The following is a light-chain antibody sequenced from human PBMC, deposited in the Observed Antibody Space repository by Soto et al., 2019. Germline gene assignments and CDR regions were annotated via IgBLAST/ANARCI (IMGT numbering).Light chain of an antibody. CDR3: QVWDSSSDHPDVV. J-gene: IGLJ2*01. CDR2: DDS. Sequence: SYELTQPSSVSGAPGQTARITCWGNNIESKSVHWYQQKPGQAPVLVVYDDSDRPSGIPERFSGSNSGNTATLTITRVEAGDEADYYCQVWDSSSDHPDVVFGAGTKLTVL. V-gene: IGLV3-21*02. CDR1: NIESKS.